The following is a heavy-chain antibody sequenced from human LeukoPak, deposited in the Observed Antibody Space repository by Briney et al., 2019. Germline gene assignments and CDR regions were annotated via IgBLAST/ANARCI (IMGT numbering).Heavy chain of an antibody. Sequence: PSETLSLTCTVSGGSISSYYWSWIRQPPGKGLVWIGYIYYSGSTNYNPSLKSRVTISVDTSKNQFSLKLSSVTAADTAVYYCARQYCSSTRCYNYFDYWGQGTLVTVSS. CDR1: GGSISSYY. J-gene: IGHJ4*02. V-gene: IGHV4-59*08. D-gene: IGHD2-2*02. CDR3: ARQYCSSTRCYNYFDY. CDR2: IYYSGST.